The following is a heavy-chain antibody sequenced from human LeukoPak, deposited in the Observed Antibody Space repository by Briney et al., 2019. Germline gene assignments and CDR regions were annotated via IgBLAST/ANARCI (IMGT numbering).Heavy chain of an antibody. J-gene: IGHJ4*02. CDR1: GFTFNNYG. Sequence: GGSLRLSCAASGFTFNNYGMHWVRQAPGKGLEWVSFIRYDGINKYYANSVKGRFTISRDNSKNTLYLQMRSLGDEDTAVYYCAKPLREDRVVLDYWGQGTLVSVSS. D-gene: IGHD2-8*01. CDR2: IRYDGINK. V-gene: IGHV3-30*02. CDR3: AKPLREDRVVLDY.